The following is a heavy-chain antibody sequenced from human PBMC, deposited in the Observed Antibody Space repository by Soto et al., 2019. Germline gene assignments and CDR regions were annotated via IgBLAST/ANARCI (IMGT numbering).Heavy chain of an antibody. J-gene: IGHJ4*02. V-gene: IGHV4-4*02. Sequence: QVQLQESGPGLVKPSGTLSLTCAVSGGSISSSNWWSWVRQPPGKGLEWIGEIYHSGSTNYNPSLKSRVNISVDQSKDPFSLKLGSVTAADTAVYYCAGGPGAAAVNLRFDYWGQGTLVTVSS. D-gene: IGHD6-13*01. CDR2: IYHSGST. CDR3: AGGPGAAAVNLRFDY. CDR1: GGSISSSNW.